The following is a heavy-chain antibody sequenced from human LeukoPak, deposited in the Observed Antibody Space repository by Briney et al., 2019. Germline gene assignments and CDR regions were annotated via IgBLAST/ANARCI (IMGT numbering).Heavy chain of an antibody. J-gene: IGHJ4*02. D-gene: IGHD3-10*01. Sequence: PGGSLRLSCAASGFTFSDYYMSWIRQAPGEGLEWVSYISSSGSTIYYADSVKGRFTISRDNAKNSLYLQMNSLRAEDTAVYYCAREQAIQYGSGSHFDYGGQGTLVTVSS. CDR1: GFTFSDYY. V-gene: IGHV3-11*01. CDR2: ISSSGSTI. CDR3: AREQAIQYGSGSHFDY.